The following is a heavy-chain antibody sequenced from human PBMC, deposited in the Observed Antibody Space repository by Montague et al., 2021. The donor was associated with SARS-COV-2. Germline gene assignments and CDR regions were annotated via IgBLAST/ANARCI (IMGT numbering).Heavy chain of an antibody. CDR2: TYYRSNWYN. V-gene: IGHV6-1*01. CDR3: ARDLRWRYGYGMDV. CDR1: GDSVSSDSAA. D-gene: IGHD3-16*01. Sequence: CAISGDSVSSDSAAWNWVRQSPSRGLEWLGRTYYRSNWYNDYAVSVKSRITIKSDTSKNQISLQLNSVTPEDTAAYYCARDLRWRYGYGMDVWGQGTTVTVSS. J-gene: IGHJ6*02.